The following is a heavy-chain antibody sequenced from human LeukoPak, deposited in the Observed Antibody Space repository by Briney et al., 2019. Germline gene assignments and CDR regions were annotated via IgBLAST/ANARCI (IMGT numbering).Heavy chain of an antibody. V-gene: IGHV1-69*04. CDR2: IIPILGIA. J-gene: IGHJ4*02. CDR3: ARAGYSSSPFDY. D-gene: IGHD6-13*01. CDR1: GGTFSSYA. Sequence: SVKASCKASGGTFSSYAISWVRQAPGQGLEWMGRIIPILGIANYAQKFQGRVTITADKSTSTAYMELSSLRSEDTAVYYCARAGYSSSPFDYWGQGTLVTVSS.